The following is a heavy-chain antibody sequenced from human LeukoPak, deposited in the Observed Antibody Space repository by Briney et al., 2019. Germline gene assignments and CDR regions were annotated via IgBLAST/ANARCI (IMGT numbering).Heavy chain of an antibody. CDR1: GGSISSYY. V-gene: IGHV4-4*07. D-gene: IGHD5-12*01. Sequence: SETLSLTCTVSGGSISSYYWSWIRQPAGKGLEWIGRIYTSGSTNYNPSLKSRVTMSVDTSKNQFSLKLSSVTAADTAVYYCARVGTDSGYESVGAFDIWGQGTMVTVSS. J-gene: IGHJ3*02. CDR3: ARVGTDSGYESVGAFDI. CDR2: IYTSGST.